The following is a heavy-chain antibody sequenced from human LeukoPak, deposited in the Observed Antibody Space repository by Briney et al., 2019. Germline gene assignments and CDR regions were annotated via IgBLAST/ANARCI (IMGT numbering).Heavy chain of an antibody. CDR2: IDPSDSYT. V-gene: IGHV5-10-1*01. J-gene: IGHJ4*02. Sequence: GESLKISCKGSGYSFSSYWINWVRQMPGKGLEWMGRIDPSDSYTNYNPSFQGHVTISADKSIGTAYLQWSSLMASDTAMYYCARHTISDYWGQGTLVTVSS. CDR3: ARHTISDY. CDR1: GYSFSSYW. D-gene: IGHD3-10*01.